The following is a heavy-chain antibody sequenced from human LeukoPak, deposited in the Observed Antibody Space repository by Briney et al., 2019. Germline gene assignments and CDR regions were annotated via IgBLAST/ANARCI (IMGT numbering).Heavy chain of an antibody. J-gene: IGHJ6*02. CDR3: AKDDTPYYYDSSGYYLYGMDV. CDR2: ISGSGGST. CDR1: GFTFSSYA. V-gene: IGHV3-23*01. Sequence: GGSLRLSCAASGFTFSSYAMSWVRQAPGKGLGWVLAISGSGGSTYYADSVKGRFTISRDNSKNTLYLQMNSLRAEDTAVYYCAKDDTPYYYDSSGYYLYGMDVWGQGTTVTVSS. D-gene: IGHD3-22*01.